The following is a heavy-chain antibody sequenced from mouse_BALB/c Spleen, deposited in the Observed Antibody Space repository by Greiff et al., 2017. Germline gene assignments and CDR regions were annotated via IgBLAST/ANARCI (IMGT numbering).Heavy chain of an antibody. CDR3: ARHKYGNYEDY. Sequence: EVQGVESGGGLVKPGGSLKLSCAASGFAFSSYDMSWVRQTPEKRLEWVAYISSGGGSTYYPDTVKGRFTISRDNAKNTLYLQMSSLKSEDTAMYYCARHKYGNYEDYWGQGTTLTVSS. D-gene: IGHD2-10*02. CDR2: ISSGGGST. J-gene: IGHJ2*01. CDR1: GFAFSSYD. V-gene: IGHV5-12-1*01.